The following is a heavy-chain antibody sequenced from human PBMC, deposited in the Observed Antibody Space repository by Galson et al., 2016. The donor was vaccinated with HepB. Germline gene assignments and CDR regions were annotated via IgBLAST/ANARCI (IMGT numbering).Heavy chain of an antibody. CDR2: IGGSGGGT. CDR3: ATRLGYCRGGTCFGRY. Sequence: SLRLSCAASGFSFSDYGMTWVRQAPGKGLEWVAGIGGSGGGTSYADSVKGRFTISRDNTKNTVYLQMNSLRVEDSAIYYCATRLGYCRGGTCFGRYWGQGALVIVS. D-gene: IGHD2-15*01. J-gene: IGHJ4*02. V-gene: IGHV3-23*01. CDR1: GFSFSDYG.